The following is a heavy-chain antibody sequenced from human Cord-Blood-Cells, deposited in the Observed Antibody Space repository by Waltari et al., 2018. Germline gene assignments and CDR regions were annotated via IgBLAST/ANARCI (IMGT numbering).Heavy chain of an antibody. CDR3: ASLVVGFDY. CDR1: GGSVSGYY. J-gene: IGHJ4*02. CDR2: INHIGST. D-gene: IGHD2-8*02. Sequence: QVQLQQWGAGLLKPSETLSLTCAVYGGSVSGYYWSWSRPPPGKGLEWMGEINHIGSTNYNPSLKSRVTISVDTSKNQFSLKLSSVTAADTAVYYCASLVVGFDYWGQGTLVTVSS. V-gene: IGHV4-34*01.